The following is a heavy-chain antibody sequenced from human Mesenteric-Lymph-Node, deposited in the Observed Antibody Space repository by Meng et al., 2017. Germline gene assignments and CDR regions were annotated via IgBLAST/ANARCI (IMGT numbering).Heavy chain of an antibody. Sequence: SGPTLVKPTQTLTLTCTFSGFSLSTSGVGVGWIRQPPGKALEWLALIIWDDDKRYSPSLKSRLTITKDTSKNQVVLTMTNMDPVDTATYYCAHSPAFFGRSSNLYGMDVWGQGTTVTVSS. CDR3: AHSPAFFGRSSNLYGMDV. J-gene: IGHJ6*02. CDR1: GFSLSTSGVG. V-gene: IGHV2-5*02. CDR2: IIWDDDK. D-gene: IGHD6-13*01.